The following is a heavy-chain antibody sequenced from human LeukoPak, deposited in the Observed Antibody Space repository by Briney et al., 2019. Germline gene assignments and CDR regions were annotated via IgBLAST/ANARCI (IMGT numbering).Heavy chain of an antibody. Sequence: ASVKVSCEASRYTFTGYYMHWVRQAPGQGLEWMGWINPNSGGTNDAQKFQGRVTMTRDTPISTAYMELSRLRSDDTAVYHCASSREMFDYWGQGTLVTVSS. CDR1: RYTFTGYY. CDR3: ASSREMFDY. CDR2: INPNSGGT. J-gene: IGHJ4*02. D-gene: IGHD5-24*01. V-gene: IGHV1-2*02.